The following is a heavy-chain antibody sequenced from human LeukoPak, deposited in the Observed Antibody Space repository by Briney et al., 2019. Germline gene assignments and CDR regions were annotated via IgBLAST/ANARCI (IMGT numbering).Heavy chain of an antibody. CDR3: ARESGSSQPKNCFDP. Sequence: GASVKVSCKASGYTFTDYYMHWVRQAPGQGLDWMGWINPNSGGTNYAQNFQGRVTMTRDTSISTVYMELSRLRSDDTAVYYCARESGSSQPKNCFDPWGQGTLVTVSS. D-gene: IGHD6-13*01. CDR2: INPNSGGT. J-gene: IGHJ5*02. CDR1: GYTFTDYY. V-gene: IGHV1-2*02.